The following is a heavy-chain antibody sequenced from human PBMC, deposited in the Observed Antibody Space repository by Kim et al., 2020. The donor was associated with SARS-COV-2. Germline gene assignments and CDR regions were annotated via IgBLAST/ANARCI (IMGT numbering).Heavy chain of an antibody. CDR1: GGTFSSYA. V-gene: IGHV1-69*13. Sequence: SVKVSCKASGGTFSSYAISWVRQAPGQGLEWMGGIIPIFGTANYAQKFQGRVTITADESTSTAYMELSSLRSEDTAVYYCARDCSSTSCYIKDQGSDYYYYGMDVWGQGTTVTVSS. J-gene: IGHJ6*02. D-gene: IGHD2-2*02. CDR2: IIPIFGTA. CDR3: ARDCSSTSCYIKDQGSDYYYYGMDV.